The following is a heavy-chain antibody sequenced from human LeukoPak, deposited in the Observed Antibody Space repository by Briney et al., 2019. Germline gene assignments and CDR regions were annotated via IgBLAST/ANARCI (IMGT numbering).Heavy chain of an antibody. V-gene: IGHV4-59*08. CDR2: IYYSGST. J-gene: IGHJ4*02. CDR3: ARSEVVTKYYFDY. Sequence: SETLSLTCTVSGGSISSYYWSWIRQPPGKGLEWFGYIYYSGSTNYNPSLKSRVTISVDTSKNQFSLKLSSVTAADTAVYYCARSEVVTKYYFDYWGQGTLVTVSS. CDR1: GGSISSYY. D-gene: IGHD4-23*01.